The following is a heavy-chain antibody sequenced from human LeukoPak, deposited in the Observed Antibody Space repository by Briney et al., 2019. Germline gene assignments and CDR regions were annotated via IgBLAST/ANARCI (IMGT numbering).Heavy chain of an antibody. Sequence: SETLSLTCAVYGGSFSGYYWSWIRQPPGKGLEWIGRIYTSGSTNYNPSLKSRVTISVDTSKNQFSLKLSSVTAADTAVYYCARDSADSMIWGQGTLVTVSS. CDR1: GGSFSGYY. CDR3: ARDSADSMI. D-gene: IGHD3-16*01. V-gene: IGHV4-59*10. J-gene: IGHJ4*02. CDR2: IYTSGST.